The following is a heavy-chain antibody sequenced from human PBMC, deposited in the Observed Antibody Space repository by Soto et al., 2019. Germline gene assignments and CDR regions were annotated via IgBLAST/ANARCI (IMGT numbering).Heavy chain of an antibody. CDR2: SSSSSSYI. D-gene: IGHD1-26*01. J-gene: IGHJ1*01. CDR3: ARDLSGSYSVFQH. CDR1: GFTFSSYS. Sequence: EVQLVESGGGLVQPGGSLRLSCAASGFTFSSYSMNWVRQAPGKGLEWVSSSSSSSSYIYYADSVKGRFTISRDNAKNSLYLQMNSMSAEDTAVYYCARDLSGSYSVFQHWGQGTLVTVSS. V-gene: IGHV3-21*01.